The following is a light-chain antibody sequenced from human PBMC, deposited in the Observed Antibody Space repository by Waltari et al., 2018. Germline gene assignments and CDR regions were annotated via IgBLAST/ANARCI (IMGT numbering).Light chain of an antibody. CDR1: VSNIGSNY. Sequence: QSVLTQPPSASGTPGQRVTISCSGSVSNIGSNYVYWCSQQPPGTAPKLLIYRKYQRPSAVPDRFSGSKSGTSASLAISGLRSEDEGDYYCAAWDDSLSGHVVFGGGTKLTVL. J-gene: IGLJ2*01. V-gene: IGLV1-47*01. CDR3: AAWDDSLSGHVV. CDR2: RKY.